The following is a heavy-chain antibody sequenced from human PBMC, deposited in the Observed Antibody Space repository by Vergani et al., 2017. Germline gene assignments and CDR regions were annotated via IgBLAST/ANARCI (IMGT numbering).Heavy chain of an antibody. J-gene: IGHJ5*02. CDR2: IDPSDSYT. CDR1: GYSFTSYW. D-gene: IGHD3-22*01. V-gene: IGHV5-10-1*03. CDR3: ARVGWSYYDSSGYYYAPGGWFDP. Sequence: EVQLVRSGAEVKKPGESLRISCKGSGYSFTSYWISWVRQMPGKGLEWMGRIDPSDSYTNYSPSFQGHVTISADKSISTAYLQWRSLKASDTAMYYCARVGWSYYDSSGYYYAPGGWFDPWGQGTLVTVSS.